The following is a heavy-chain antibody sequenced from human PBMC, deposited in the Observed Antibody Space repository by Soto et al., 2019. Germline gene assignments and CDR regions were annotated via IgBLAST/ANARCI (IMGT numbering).Heavy chain of an antibody. V-gene: IGHV3-7*05. CDR1: GFSFGSSW. CDR3: ARDVSPGSSSLYLDAFEI. CDR2: IKKDGSQI. D-gene: IGHD6-13*01. J-gene: IGHJ3*02. Sequence: EVQLVESGGGLVQPGGSLRLSCVASGFSFGSSWMTWVRQAPGKGLEWVANIKKDGSQISYLDSVRGRFTISRDNAKTSLYLQMNSLRAEDTALYYCARDVSPGSSSLYLDAFEIWGQGTMVTVSS.